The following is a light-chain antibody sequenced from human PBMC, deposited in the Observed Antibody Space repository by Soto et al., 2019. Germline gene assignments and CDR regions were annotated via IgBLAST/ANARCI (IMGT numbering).Light chain of an antibody. Sequence: EIVLTQSPVTLSLCPGEGSTLSCRAGQSINSFLAWYQQRRGQAPRLLIHGASNRATGIPDRFSGSGSGTDFTLTISRLEPEDFAVYYCQKYGGSPRKFGQGTKVDIK. CDR2: GAS. V-gene: IGKV3-20*01. CDR1: QSINSF. CDR3: QKYGGSPRK. J-gene: IGKJ1*01.